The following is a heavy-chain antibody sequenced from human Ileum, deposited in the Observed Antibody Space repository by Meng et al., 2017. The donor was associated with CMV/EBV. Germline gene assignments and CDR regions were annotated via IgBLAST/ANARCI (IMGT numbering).Heavy chain of an antibody. CDR1: GFTFSSYS. Sequence: GGSLRLSCAASGFTFSSYSMNWVRQAPGKGLEWVSYISSSSSTIYYADSVKGRFTISRDNAKNSLYLKMNSLRAEETAVYYCAREVAGSGMDVWGRGTTVTVSS. CDR3: AREVAGSGMDV. CDR2: ISSSSSTI. D-gene: IGHD2-15*01. J-gene: IGHJ6*02. V-gene: IGHV3-48*04.